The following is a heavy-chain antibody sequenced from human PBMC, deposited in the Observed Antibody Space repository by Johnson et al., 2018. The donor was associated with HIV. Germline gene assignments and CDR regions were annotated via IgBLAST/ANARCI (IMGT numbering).Heavy chain of an antibody. D-gene: IGHD6-13*01. V-gene: IGHV3-30-3*01. J-gene: IGHJ3*02. CDR2: ISDDGSNI. Sequence: QMQLVESGGGVVQPGRSLRLSCAASGFRFSNYALHWVRQTPGKGLEWVALISDDGSNIYYADSVKGQFTISRDNSKNTLHLQMNSLRVEDTAIYYCARVGQQGSAFDIWGRGTMVTVSS. CDR3: ARVGQQGSAFDI. CDR1: GFRFSNYA.